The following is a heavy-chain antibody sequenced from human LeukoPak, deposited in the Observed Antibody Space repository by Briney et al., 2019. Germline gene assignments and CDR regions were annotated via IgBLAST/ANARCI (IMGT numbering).Heavy chain of an antibody. V-gene: IGHV1-69*06. CDR2: IITFFTKI. CDR1: GCTFSNFG. CDR3: ARVLSGRTGWTPDYYDSNDV. Sequence: GASVKLSCKASGCTFSNFGITWVRQAPGQGLEWVGAIITFFTKINYAGSLQGRFTISADKSTNSTYMELSSLRTEDTAVYYCARVLSGRTGWTPDYYDSNDVWGKGTVVTISS. D-gene: IGHD5-12*01. J-gene: IGHJ6*04.